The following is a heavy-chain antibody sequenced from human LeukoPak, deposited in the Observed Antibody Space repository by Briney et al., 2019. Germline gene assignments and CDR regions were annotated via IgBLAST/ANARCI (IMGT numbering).Heavy chain of an antibody. Sequence: SGGSLRLSCAASGFTFRNHWMNWVRQAPGKGPEWVANIKDDGSEKYYVDSVKGRFTISRDNSKNTLYLQMNSLRAEDTAVYYCARDEFDPWGQGTLVTVSS. J-gene: IGHJ5*02. CDR2: IKDDGSEK. CDR1: GFTFRNHW. CDR3: ARDEFDP. V-gene: IGHV3-7*01.